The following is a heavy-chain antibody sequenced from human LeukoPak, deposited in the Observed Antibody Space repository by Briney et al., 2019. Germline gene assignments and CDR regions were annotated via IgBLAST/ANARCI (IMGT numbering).Heavy chain of an antibody. CDR1: GYSFTNYW. CDR3: ARLPYSSSPGFDY. V-gene: IGHV5-51*01. Sequence: GKSLKISCKGSGYSFTNYWIGWVRQMPGKGLEWMGIIYPGDSDTRYSPSFQGQVTISADKSISTAYLQWSSLKASDTAMYYCARLPYSSSPGFDYWGQGTLVTVSS. D-gene: IGHD6-6*01. CDR2: IYPGDSDT. J-gene: IGHJ4*02.